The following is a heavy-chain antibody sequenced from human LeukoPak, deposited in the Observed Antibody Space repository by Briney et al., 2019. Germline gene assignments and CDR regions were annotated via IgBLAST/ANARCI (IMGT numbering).Heavy chain of an antibody. CDR1: GGSFSGYY. J-gene: IGHJ6*04. V-gene: IGHV4-34*01. CDR3: ARGPYYYGSGTFYYYYGMDV. D-gene: IGHD3-10*01. Sequence: SETLSLTCAVYGGSFSGYYWSWIRQPPGKGLEWIGEINHSGSTNYNPSLKSRVTISVDTSKNQFSLKLSSVTAVDTAVYYCARGPYYYGSGTFYYYYGMDVWGKGTTVTVSS. CDR2: INHSGST.